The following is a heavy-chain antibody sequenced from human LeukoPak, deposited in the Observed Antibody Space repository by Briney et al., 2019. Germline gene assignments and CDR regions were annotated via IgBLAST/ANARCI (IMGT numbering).Heavy chain of an antibody. D-gene: IGHD6-13*01. CDR3: AKSAAASSYFDY. CDR1: GFTFSSYG. Sequence: PGGSLSLSCAASGFTFSSYGMHWVRQAPGKGLEWVAVIWYDGSNKYYADSVKGRFTISRDNSKNTLYLQMNSLRAEDTAVYYCAKSAAASSYFDYWGQGTLVTVPS. CDR2: IWYDGSNK. V-gene: IGHV3-33*06. J-gene: IGHJ4*02.